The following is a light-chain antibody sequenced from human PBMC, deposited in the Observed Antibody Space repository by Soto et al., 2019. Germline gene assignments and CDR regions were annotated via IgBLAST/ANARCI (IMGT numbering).Light chain of an antibody. CDR1: QSVGTY. Sequence: EVVLTQSPATLSLSPGERATLSCRASQSVGTYLVWNQQRYGQPPSLLIYDASNRATDVPVRFSGSGSGTDFTLTISSLEPEDVAVYYCQQRNSWPLTFGQGTRLEIK. J-gene: IGKJ5*01. V-gene: IGKV3-11*01. CDR3: QQRNSWPLT. CDR2: DAS.